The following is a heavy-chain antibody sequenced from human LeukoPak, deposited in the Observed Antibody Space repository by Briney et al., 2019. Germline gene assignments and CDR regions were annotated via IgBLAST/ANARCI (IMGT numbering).Heavy chain of an antibody. Sequence: SVKVSCKASRGTFTNYAISWVRQAPGQGLEWMGGIIPIFATANYAQKFQGRVTITADESTSTAYMELSSLRAEDTAVYYCARAPLHLAMYHYFDYWGQGTLVTVSS. V-gene: IGHV1-69*13. CDR2: IIPIFATA. CDR1: RGTFTNYA. D-gene: IGHD2-2*01. CDR3: ARAPLHLAMYHYFDY. J-gene: IGHJ4*02.